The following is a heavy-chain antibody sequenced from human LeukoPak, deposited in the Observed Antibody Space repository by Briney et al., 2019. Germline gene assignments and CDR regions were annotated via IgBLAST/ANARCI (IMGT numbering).Heavy chain of an antibody. D-gene: IGHD6-6*01. CDR1: GGSISSGAYY. Sequence: SQTLSLTCTVSGGSISSGAYYWSWIRQPPGKGLEWIGYIYYSGSTNYNPSLKSRVTISVDTSKNQFSLKLSSVTAADTAVYYCARVVSSSGLLGDAFDIWGQGTMVTVSS. CDR3: ARVVSSSGLLGDAFDI. V-gene: IGHV4-61*08. CDR2: IYYSGST. J-gene: IGHJ3*02.